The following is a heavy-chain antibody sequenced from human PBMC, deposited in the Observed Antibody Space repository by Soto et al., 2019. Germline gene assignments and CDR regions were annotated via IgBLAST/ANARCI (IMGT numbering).Heavy chain of an antibody. D-gene: IGHD4-17*01. V-gene: IGHV3-48*01. Sequence: EVQLVESGGGLVQPGGSLRISCAASGFTFSSYSMNWFRQAPGKGLEWVSYISSSSSTIYYADSVKGRFTISRDNAKHSLELQMNRLRAEYTAVYYCARDYGDFLYYCVYWGQGTLVTVSS. CDR2: ISSSSSTI. CDR1: GFTFSSYS. CDR3: ARDYGDFLYYCVY. J-gene: IGHJ4*02.